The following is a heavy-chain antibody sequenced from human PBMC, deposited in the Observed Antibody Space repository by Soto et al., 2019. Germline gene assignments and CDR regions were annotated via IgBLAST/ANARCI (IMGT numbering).Heavy chain of an antibody. Sequence: GGSLRLSCAASGFTFSSYAMSWVRQAPGKGLEWVSAISGSGGSTYYADSVKGRFTISRDNSKNTLYLQMNSLRAEDTAVYYCAKDPYYDILTGYWRRVYYFDYWGQGTLVTVSS. CDR1: GFTFSSYA. V-gene: IGHV3-23*01. CDR3: AKDPYYDILTGYWRRVYYFDY. CDR2: ISGSGGST. D-gene: IGHD3-9*01. J-gene: IGHJ4*02.